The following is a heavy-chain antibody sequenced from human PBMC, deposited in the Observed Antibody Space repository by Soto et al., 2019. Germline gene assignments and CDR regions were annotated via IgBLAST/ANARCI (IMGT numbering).Heavy chain of an antibody. V-gene: IGHV1-69*01. Sequence: KVSCKASGGTFSSYAISWVRQAPGQGLEWMGGIIPIFGTANYAQKFQGRVTITADESTSTAYMELSSLRSEDTAVYYCARWTSSSTYNWFDPWGQGTLVTVSS. CDR1: GGTFSSYA. D-gene: IGHD2-15*01. CDR3: ARWTSSSTYNWFDP. CDR2: IIPIFGTA. J-gene: IGHJ5*02.